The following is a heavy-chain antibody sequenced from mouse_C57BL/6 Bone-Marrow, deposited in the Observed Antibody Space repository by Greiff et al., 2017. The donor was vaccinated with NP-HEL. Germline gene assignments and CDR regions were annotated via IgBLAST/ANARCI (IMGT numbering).Heavy chain of an antibody. Sequence: QVQLQQPGAELVMPGASVKLSCKASGYTFTSYWMHWVKQRPGQGLEWIGEIDPSDSYTNYNQKFKGKSTLTVDKSSSTAYMQLSSLTSEDSAVYYCARRDGHWYFDVWGTGTTVTVSS. CDR3: ARRDGHWYFDV. CDR1: GYTFTSYW. J-gene: IGHJ1*03. CDR2: IDPSDSYT. V-gene: IGHV1-69*01. D-gene: IGHD2-3*01.